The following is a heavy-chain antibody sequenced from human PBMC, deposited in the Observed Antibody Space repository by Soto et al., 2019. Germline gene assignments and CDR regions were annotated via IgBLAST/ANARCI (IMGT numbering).Heavy chain of an antibody. J-gene: IGHJ5*02. V-gene: IGHV4-61*05. CDR3: ARLRVGNIFDP. D-gene: IGHD3-10*01. CDR1: GGSISSSSYY. CDR2: IYYSGST. Sequence: PSETLSLTCTVSGGSISSSSYYWGWIRQPPGKGLEWIGYIYYSGSTNYNPSLKSRVTISVDTSKNQFSLKLSSVTAADTAVYYCARLRVGNIFDPWGQGTPVTVSS.